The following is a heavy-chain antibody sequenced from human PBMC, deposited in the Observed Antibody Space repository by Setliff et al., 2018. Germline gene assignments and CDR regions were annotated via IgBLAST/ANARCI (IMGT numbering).Heavy chain of an antibody. CDR3: ARGYYNFLSGYYTPYYFDY. Sequence: SETLSLTCTVSGGSIRNYYWSWIRQPPGKGLEWIGYIYYSGNTNYNPSLKSRVTISVDTSKNQFSLKPSSVTAADTAVYFCARGYYNFLSGYYTPYYFDYWGQGTQVTVSS. D-gene: IGHD3-3*01. J-gene: IGHJ4*02. CDR1: GGSIRNYY. V-gene: IGHV4-59*01. CDR2: IYYSGNT.